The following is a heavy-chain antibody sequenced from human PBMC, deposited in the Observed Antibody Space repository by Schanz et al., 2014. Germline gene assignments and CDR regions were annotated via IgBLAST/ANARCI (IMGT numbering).Heavy chain of an antibody. CDR1: GGTFSSYA. Sequence: QVQLVQSGAEVKKPGSSVKVSCKASGGTFSSYAFSWVRQAPGQGLEWMGKIIPILGMENYAQKFQGRVTITADKSTNTAYMELSSLRSEDTAVYYCARSTSGGTHVVQDAFDIWGPGTMVTVSS. CDR2: IIPILGME. J-gene: IGHJ3*02. D-gene: IGHD1-26*01. CDR3: ARSTSGGTHVVQDAFDI. V-gene: IGHV1-69*04.